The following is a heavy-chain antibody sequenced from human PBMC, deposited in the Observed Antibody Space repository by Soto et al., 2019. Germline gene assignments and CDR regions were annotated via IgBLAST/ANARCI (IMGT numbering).Heavy chain of an antibody. D-gene: IGHD5-12*01. J-gene: IGHJ6*03. Sequence: SETLSLTCTVSGGSISSYYWSWIRQPPGKGLEWIGYIYYSGSTNYNPSLKSRVTISVDTSKNQFSLKLSSVTAADTAVYYCARRYSGYDLTDYYYYYMDVWGKGTTVTVLL. CDR2: IYYSGST. V-gene: IGHV4-59*01. CDR3: ARRYSGYDLTDYYYYYMDV. CDR1: GGSISSYY.